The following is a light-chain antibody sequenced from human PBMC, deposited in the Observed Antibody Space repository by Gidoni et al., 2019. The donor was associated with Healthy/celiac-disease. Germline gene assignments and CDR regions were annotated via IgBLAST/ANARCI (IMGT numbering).Light chain of an antibody. J-gene: IGKJ1*01. V-gene: IGKV3-15*01. CDR2: GAS. CDR1: QSVSSN. CDR3: QQYNNWPRWT. Sequence: ELVMTQSPATLSVSPGERATLSCRASQSVSSNLAWYQQKPGQAPRLLIYGASTRATGIPARCSGSGSGTEFTLTISSLQSEDFAVYYCQQYNNWPRWTFGQGTKVEIK.